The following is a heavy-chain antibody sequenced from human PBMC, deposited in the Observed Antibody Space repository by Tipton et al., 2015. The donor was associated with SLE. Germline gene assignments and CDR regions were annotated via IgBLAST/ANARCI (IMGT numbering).Heavy chain of an antibody. CDR2: IYYSGST. CDR1: GGSISSYY. V-gene: IGHV4-59*01. D-gene: IGHD3-3*01. J-gene: IGHJ5*02. CDR3: ARMDFWSGYYPRWFDP. Sequence: GLVKPSETLSLTCTVSGGSISSYYWSWIRQPPGKGLEWIGYIYYSGSTNYNPSLKSRVTISVDTSKNQFSLKLSSVTAADTAVYYCARMDFWSGYYPRWFDPWGQGTLVTVSS.